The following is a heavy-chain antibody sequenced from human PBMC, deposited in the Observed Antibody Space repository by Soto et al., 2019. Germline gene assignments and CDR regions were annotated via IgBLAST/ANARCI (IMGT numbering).Heavy chain of an antibody. V-gene: IGHV1-69*13. CDR3: ARSRIAAAGDAFDI. D-gene: IGHD6-13*01. Sequence: ASVKVSCKASGGTFSSYAISWVRQAPGQGLEWMGGIIPIFGTANYAQKFQGRVTITADESTSTAYMELSSLRSEDTAVYYCARSRIAAAGDAFDIWGQGTMVTVSS. CDR1: GGTFSSYA. CDR2: IIPIFGTA. J-gene: IGHJ3*02.